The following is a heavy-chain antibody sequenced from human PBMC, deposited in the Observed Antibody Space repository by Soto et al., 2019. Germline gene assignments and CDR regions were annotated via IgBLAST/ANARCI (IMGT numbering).Heavy chain of an antibody. J-gene: IGHJ6*03. CDR3: ARDAGGDYDFWSGYSNYYMDV. V-gene: IGHV3-11*01. D-gene: IGHD3-3*01. CDR1: GFTFNDYY. Sequence: QVQLVESGGGSVKPGGSLRLSCEASGFTFNDYYMSWIRQAPGKGLECVSYIDGSGGTVFYAGSVKGRFTISRDNAKNSLYLQMNSLRAEDTAVYYCARDAGGDYDFWSGYSNYYMDVWGKGATVTVSS. CDR2: IDGSGGTV.